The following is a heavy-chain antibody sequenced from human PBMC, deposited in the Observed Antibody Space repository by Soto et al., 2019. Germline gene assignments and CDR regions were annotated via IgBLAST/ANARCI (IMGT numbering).Heavy chain of an antibody. J-gene: IGHJ4*02. D-gene: IGHD3-22*01. Sequence: EVQLLESGGGLAQPGGSLRLSCVASGFTYSSNAMSWVRQAPGKGLEWICGSGISTYCADFVKGRFTVSRDNSKNTLDLQMNSLKVEDTAVYYCAREGSRDYDRSGYYPLDYWGQGTLVTVSS. CDR3: AREGSRDYDRSGYYPLDY. CDR2: GSGIST. V-gene: IGHV3-23*01. CDR1: GFTYSSNA.